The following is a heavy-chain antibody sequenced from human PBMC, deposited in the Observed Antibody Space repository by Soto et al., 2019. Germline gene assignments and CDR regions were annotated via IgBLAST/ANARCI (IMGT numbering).Heavy chain of an antibody. D-gene: IGHD3-10*01. CDR1: GFTFDDYA. V-gene: IGHV3-9*01. CDR3: AKETITMVRGVTFYFDY. J-gene: IGHJ4*02. Sequence: PGGSLRLSCAASGFTFDDYAMHWVRQAPGKGLEWVSGISWNSGSIGYADSVKGRFTISRDNAKNSLYLQMNSLRAEDTALYYCAKETITMVRGVTFYFDYWGQGTLVTVSS. CDR2: ISWNSGSI.